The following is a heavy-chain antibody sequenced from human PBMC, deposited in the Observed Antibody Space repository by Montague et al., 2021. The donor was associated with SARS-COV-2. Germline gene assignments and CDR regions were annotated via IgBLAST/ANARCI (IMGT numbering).Heavy chain of an antibody. Sequence: SETRSLTCAVQGTSFSGYYWNWIRQPPGKGLEWIGEINHGGSTKYSPSLKSRLTISADTSKNQFSLKLTSVAAADTAVYYCARLRDGVVPSPILGVGPYYSYYYMDVWGKGTTVTVSS. CDR3: ARLRDGVVPSPILGVGPYYSYYYMDV. V-gene: IGHV4-34*01. D-gene: IGHD3-10*01. CDR1: GTSFSGYY. CDR2: INHGGST. J-gene: IGHJ6*03.